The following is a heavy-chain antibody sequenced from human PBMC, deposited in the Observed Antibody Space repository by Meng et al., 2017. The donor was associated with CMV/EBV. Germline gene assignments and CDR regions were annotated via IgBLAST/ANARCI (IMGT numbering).Heavy chain of an antibody. CDR2: MNPNSGNT. J-gene: IGHJ3*01. Sequence: SVPVSCQPSVYSFPSYDINWVRQATGPALEWMGWMNPNSGNTGYVQKFQGRVSITSNTSISTAYMELSSLRSEDTAVYYCARARNKRVLEWSDAFDLWGQGTMVTVSS. CDR3: ARARNKRVLEWSDAFDL. V-gene: IGHV1-8*03. CDR1: VYSFPSYD. D-gene: IGHD3-3*01.